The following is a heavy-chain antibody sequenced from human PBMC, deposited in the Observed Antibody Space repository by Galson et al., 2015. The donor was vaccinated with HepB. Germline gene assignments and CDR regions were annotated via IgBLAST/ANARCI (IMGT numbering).Heavy chain of an antibody. CDR1: GGTFSSYA. CDR2: IIPILGIA. J-gene: IGHJ4*02. CDR3: ARDRGDCSSTSCPDY. Sequence: SVKVSCKASGGTFSSYAISWVRQAPGQGPEWMGRIIPILGIANYAQKFQGRVTITADKSTSTAYMELSSLRSEDTAVYYCARDRGDCSSTSCPDYWGQGTLVTVSS. V-gene: IGHV1-69*04. D-gene: IGHD2-2*01.